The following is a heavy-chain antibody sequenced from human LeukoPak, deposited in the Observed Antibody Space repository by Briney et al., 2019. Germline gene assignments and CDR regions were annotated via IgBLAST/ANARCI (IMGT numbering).Heavy chain of an antibody. Sequence: SETLSLTCTVSGGSISSYYWSWIRQPPGKGLEWIGYIYYSGSTNYNPSLKSRATISVDTSKNQFSLKLSSVTAADTAVYYCARDVAAAGRYYYGMDVWGQGTTVTVSS. CDR2: IYYSGST. V-gene: IGHV4-59*01. D-gene: IGHD6-13*01. CDR3: ARDVAAAGRYYYGMDV. J-gene: IGHJ6*02. CDR1: GGSISSYY.